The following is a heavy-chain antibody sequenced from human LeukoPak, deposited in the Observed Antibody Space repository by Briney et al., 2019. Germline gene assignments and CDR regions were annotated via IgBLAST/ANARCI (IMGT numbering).Heavy chain of an antibody. Sequence: ASVKVSCKASGYTFTTYDISWVRQAPGQGLEWMGGISVYNGNTNYEQNVQGRVTMTTETSTSTAYMELRSLRSDDTAIYYCARRTSSGWYDYWGREPWSPSPQ. CDR1: GYTFTTYD. J-gene: IGHJ4*02. CDR3: ARRTSSGWYDY. CDR2: ISVYNGNT. V-gene: IGHV1-18*04. D-gene: IGHD6-19*01.